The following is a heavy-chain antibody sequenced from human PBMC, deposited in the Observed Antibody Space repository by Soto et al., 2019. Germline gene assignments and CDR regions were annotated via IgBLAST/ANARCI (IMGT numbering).Heavy chain of an antibody. Sequence: SETLSLTCTVSGYSISSGYYWGWIRQPPGKGLEWIGSIYHSGSTYYNPSLKSRVTISVDTSKNQFSLKLSSVTAADTAVYYCARMGYSGYDIDYWGQGTLVTVSS. J-gene: IGHJ4*02. CDR3: ARMGYSGYDIDY. V-gene: IGHV4-38-2*02. D-gene: IGHD5-12*01. CDR2: IYHSGST. CDR1: GYSISSGYY.